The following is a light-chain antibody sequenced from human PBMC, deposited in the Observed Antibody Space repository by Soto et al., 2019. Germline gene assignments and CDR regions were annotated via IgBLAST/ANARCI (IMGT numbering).Light chain of an antibody. V-gene: IGKV3-11*01. CDR1: QSIASY. CDR2: DAS. CDR3: QQRSDSPPT. Sequence: DIVLTQSPATLSLSPGGRATLSCRASQSIASYLAWYQQRPGQAPRLLIYDASNRATGIPARFSGSGSETDFPLTISSLEPEDFAVYYCQQRSDSPPTFGGGTQVEIK. J-gene: IGKJ4*01.